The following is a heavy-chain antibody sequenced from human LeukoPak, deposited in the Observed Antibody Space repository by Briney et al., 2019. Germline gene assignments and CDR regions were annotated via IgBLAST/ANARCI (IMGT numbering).Heavy chain of an antibody. CDR2: IYPGDSDT. Sequence: GESLKISCTGSGYSFTTYWIGWVRQMPGKGLEWMGIIYPGDSDTRYSPSFQGQVTISADKSISTAYLQWSSLKASDTAMYYCARQNRQYSRSGALDYWGQGTLVTVSS. J-gene: IGHJ4*02. V-gene: IGHV5-51*01. CDR1: GYSFTTYW. CDR3: ARQNRQYSRSGALDY. D-gene: IGHD6-6*01.